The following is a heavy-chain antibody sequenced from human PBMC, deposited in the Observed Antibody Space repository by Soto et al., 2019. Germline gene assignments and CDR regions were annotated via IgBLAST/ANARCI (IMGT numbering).Heavy chain of an antibody. Sequence: APGKGLEWVSGISWNSGSIGYADSVKGRFTISRDNAKNSLYLQMNSLRAEDTALYYCAKDIGSGWYVFDYWGQGTLVTVSS. CDR2: ISWNSGSI. CDR3: AKDIGSGWYVFDY. J-gene: IGHJ4*02. D-gene: IGHD6-19*01. V-gene: IGHV3-9*01.